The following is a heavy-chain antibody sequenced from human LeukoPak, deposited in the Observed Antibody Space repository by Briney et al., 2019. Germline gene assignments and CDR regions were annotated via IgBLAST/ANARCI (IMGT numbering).Heavy chain of an antibody. J-gene: IGHJ4*02. CDR3: ARAGGFGYYFDY. Sequence: GGSLRLSCAASGFTFSSYWMHWVRQAPGKGLVWVSRINTDGSSASYADSVKGRFTISRDNAKNTLYLQMDSLRAEDTAVYYCARAGGFGYYFDYWGQGILVTVSS. CDR1: GFTFSSYW. V-gene: IGHV3-74*01. CDR2: INTDGSSA. D-gene: IGHD3-10*01.